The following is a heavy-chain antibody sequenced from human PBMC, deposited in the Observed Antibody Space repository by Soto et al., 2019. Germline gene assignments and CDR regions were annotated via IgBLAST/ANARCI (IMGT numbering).Heavy chain of an antibody. J-gene: IGHJ5*02. V-gene: IGHV5-10-1*01. D-gene: IGHD2-2*01. CDR3: ARHVGADIVVVPAAYLWWFDP. CDR1: GYSFTSYW. CDR2: IDPSDSYT. Sequence: GESLKISCKGSGYSFTSYWISWVRQMPGKGLEWMGRIDPSDSYTNYSPSFQGHVTISADKSISTAYLQWSSLKASDTAMYYCARHVGADIVVVPAAYLWWFDPWGQGTLVTVSS.